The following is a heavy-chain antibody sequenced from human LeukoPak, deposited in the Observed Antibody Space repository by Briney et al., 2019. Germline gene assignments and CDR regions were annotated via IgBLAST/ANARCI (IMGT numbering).Heavy chain of an antibody. J-gene: IGHJ4*02. D-gene: IGHD3-22*01. V-gene: IGHV3-21*04. CDR1: GFTLSSYN. Sequence: GGSLRLSCAASGFTLSSYNVKWVRQAPGKGLEWVSSISYRSSDIEYADSVRGRFTISRDNSKNTPYPQMNSLRAEDTAVYYCAKDRSYDSTYYWGQGTLVTVSS. CDR2: ISYRSSDI. CDR3: AKDRSYDSTYY.